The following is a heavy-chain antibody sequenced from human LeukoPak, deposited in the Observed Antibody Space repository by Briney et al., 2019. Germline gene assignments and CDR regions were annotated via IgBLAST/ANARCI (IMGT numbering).Heavy chain of an antibody. Sequence: GGSLRLSCAASGFFFSDCYMSWMRQAPGKGLEWVSYIDGSSSNMYYADSVKGRFTISRDSAKNSLYLQMNSLRGEDTAVYYCVRAYTRGYSDDFDYWGQGTLVTVSS. CDR1: GFFFSDCY. D-gene: IGHD3-22*01. J-gene: IGHJ4*02. V-gene: IGHV3-11*01. CDR3: VRAYTRGYSDDFDY. CDR2: IDGSSSNM.